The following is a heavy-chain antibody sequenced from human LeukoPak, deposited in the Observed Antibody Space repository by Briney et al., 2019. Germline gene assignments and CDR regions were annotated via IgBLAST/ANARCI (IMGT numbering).Heavy chain of an antibody. J-gene: IGHJ3*02. D-gene: IGHD7-27*01. Sequence: GASVKVSCKASGYTFTSYDINWVRQATGQGLEWMGWMNPNSGNTGYAQKFQGRVTITRNTSISTAYMELSSLRSEDTAVYYCARRSGSWGAFDIWGQGTMVTVSS. V-gene: IGHV1-8*03. CDR2: MNPNSGNT. CDR1: GYTFTSYD. CDR3: ARRSGSWGAFDI.